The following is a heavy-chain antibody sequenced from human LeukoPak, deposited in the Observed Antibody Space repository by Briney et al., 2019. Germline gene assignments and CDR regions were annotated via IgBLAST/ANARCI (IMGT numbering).Heavy chain of an antibody. CDR2: IYYSGST. D-gene: IGHD4-11*01. CDR3: ARSYYSNYYFDY. J-gene: IGHJ4*02. CDR1: GGSISSGGYY. Sequence: PSETLSLTCTVSGGSISSGGYYWSWIRQNPGKGLEWIGYIYYSGSTYYNPSLMSRVTISVDTSKNQFSLKLSSVTAADTAVYYCARSYYSNYYFDYWGQGTLVTVSS. V-gene: IGHV4-31*03.